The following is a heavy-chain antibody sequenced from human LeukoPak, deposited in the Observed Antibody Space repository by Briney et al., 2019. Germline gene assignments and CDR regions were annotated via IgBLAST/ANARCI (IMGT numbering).Heavy chain of an antibody. CDR3: AKKSSGSYHEDY. J-gene: IGHJ4*02. V-gene: IGHV3-23*01. CDR2: ISGSGGST. Sequence: GGSLRLSCAASGFTFSSYGMSWVRQAPGKGLEWVSAISGSGGSTYYADSVKGRFTISRDNSKNTLYLQMNSLRAEDTAVYYCAKKSSGSYHEDYWGQGTLVTVSS. D-gene: IGHD1-26*01. CDR1: GFTFSSYG.